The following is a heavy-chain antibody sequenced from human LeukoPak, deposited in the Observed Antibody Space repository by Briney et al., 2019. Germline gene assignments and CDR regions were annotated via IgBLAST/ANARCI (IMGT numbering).Heavy chain of an antibody. CDR2: INSNSAST. CDR3: VSGIGFCSGGRCYQYFHR. CDR1: GFTFGSYV. Sequence: PGGSLRLSCATSGFTFGSYVMSWVRQAPGKGLQWVSVINSNSASTYYGDSFQGRSTISRDNSKNTLYLQMNSLRAEDTAVYYCVSGIGFCSGGRCYQYFHRWGQGTLVTVSS. V-gene: IGHV3-23*01. D-gene: IGHD2-15*01. J-gene: IGHJ1*01.